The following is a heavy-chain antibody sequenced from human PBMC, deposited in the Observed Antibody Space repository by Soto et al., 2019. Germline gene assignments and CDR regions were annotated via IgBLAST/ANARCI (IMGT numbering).Heavy chain of an antibody. V-gene: IGHV5-51*01. Sequence: SGESLKISCKGSGYSFTSYWIGWVRQMPGKGLEWMGIIYPGDSDTRYSPSFQGQVTISADKSISTAYLQWSSLKASDTAMYYCARHKTPNGYYYYGMDVWGQGTTVTVSS. CDR2: IYPGDSDT. D-gene: IGHD2-15*01. CDR1: GYSFTSYW. CDR3: ARHKTPNGYYYYGMDV. J-gene: IGHJ6*02.